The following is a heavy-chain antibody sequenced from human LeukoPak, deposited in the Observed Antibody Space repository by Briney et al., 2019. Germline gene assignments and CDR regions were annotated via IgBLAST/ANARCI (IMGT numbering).Heavy chain of an antibody. CDR2: IIEGGDLK. CDR3: VRVKGGSISDS. CDR1: GFTFSAYW. J-gene: IGHJ4*02. D-gene: IGHD1-26*01. V-gene: IGHV3-7*03. Sequence: GGSLRLSCAASGFTFSAYWMTWVRQAPGKGLAWVANIIEGGDLKYYVDSVKGRFTISRDNTKNSLYLQMTSLRADDTAVYYCVRVKGGSISDSWGQGTLVTVSS.